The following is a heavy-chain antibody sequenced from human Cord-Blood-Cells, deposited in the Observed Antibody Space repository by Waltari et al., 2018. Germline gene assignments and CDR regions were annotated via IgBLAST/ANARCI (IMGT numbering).Heavy chain of an antibody. CDR2: INWNGGSP. CDR3: ARGGYYGSGSYDY. V-gene: IGHV3-20*01. D-gene: IGHD3-10*01. J-gene: IGHJ4*02. Sequence: EVQLVESGGGVVRPGGSLRLSCAASGFTFDDYGMSWVRQAPGKGLEWVSGINWNGGSPGDADSVNGRFTISRDNAKNSLYLQMNSLIAEDTALYHCARGGYYGSGSYDYWGQGILVRVPS. CDR1: GFTFDDYG.